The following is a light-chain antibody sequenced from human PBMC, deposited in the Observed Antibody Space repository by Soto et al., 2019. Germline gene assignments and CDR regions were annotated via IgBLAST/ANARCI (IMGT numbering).Light chain of an antibody. Sequence: ENVLTQSPGTLSLSPGDRATLSCRASQSFSSSYLAWYQQKPGQAPRLLIYGASIRATGIPDRFSGSGSGTDLTLTISSLQPDDFATYYCQHYNSYSEAFGQGTKVDIK. CDR3: QHYNSYSEA. CDR2: GAS. V-gene: IGKV3-20*01. J-gene: IGKJ1*01. CDR1: QSFSSSY.